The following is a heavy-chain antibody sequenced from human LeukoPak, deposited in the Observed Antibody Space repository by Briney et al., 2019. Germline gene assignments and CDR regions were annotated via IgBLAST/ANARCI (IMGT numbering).Heavy chain of an antibody. D-gene: IGHD6-19*01. CDR2: ISYDGSNK. CDR3: ARALRQWLVLPLDY. J-gene: IGHJ4*02. V-gene: IGHV3-30-3*01. Sequence: GGSLRLSCAASGFIFSSYAMSWVRQAPGKGLEWVAVISYDGSNKYYADSVKGRFTISRDNSKNALYLQMNSLRAEDTAVYYCARALRQWLVLPLDYWGQGTLVTVSS. CDR1: GFIFSSYA.